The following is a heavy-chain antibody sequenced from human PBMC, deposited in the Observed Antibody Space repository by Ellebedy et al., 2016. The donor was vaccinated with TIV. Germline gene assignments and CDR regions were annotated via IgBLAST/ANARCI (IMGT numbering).Heavy chain of an antibody. D-gene: IGHD6-13*01. Sequence: ASVKVSCKASGYTFTSYAMHWVRQAPGQRLEWMGWINAGNGNTKYSQKFQGRVTITRDTSASTAYMELSSLRSEDTAVYYCARAFVAAAAHQLDYWGQGTLVTVSS. CDR2: INAGNGNT. J-gene: IGHJ4*02. V-gene: IGHV1-3*01. CDR1: GYTFTSYA. CDR3: ARAFVAAAAHQLDY.